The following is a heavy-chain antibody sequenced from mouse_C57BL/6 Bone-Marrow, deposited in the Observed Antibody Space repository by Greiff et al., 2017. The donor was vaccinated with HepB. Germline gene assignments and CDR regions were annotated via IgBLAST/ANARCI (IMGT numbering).Heavy chain of an antibody. CDR1: GFSLTSYG. CDR3: AKNEGDYGSSYDYAMDY. Sequence: QVQLQQSGPGLVQPSQSLSITCTVSGFSLTSYGVHWVRQSPGKGLEWLGVIWRGGSTDYNAAFMSRLSITKDNSKSNVFFKMNSLQADDTAIYYCAKNEGDYGSSYDYAMDYWGQGTSVTVSS. J-gene: IGHJ4*01. V-gene: IGHV2-5*01. CDR2: IWRGGST. D-gene: IGHD1-1*01.